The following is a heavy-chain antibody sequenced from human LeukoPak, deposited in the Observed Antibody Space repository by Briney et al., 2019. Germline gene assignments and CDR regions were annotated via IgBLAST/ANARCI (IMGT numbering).Heavy chain of an antibody. V-gene: IGHV4-59*08. CDR1: GGSISSYY. J-gene: IGHJ6*02. CDR2: IYYSGST. D-gene: IGHD3-22*01. CDR3: AGMSSGYYYGMDV. Sequence: SETLSLTCSVSGGSISSYYWTWIRQPPEMGLEWIGYIYYSGSTNYNPSLKSRVTMAVDTANNQFSLNLSSVTAADTAVYYCAGMSSGYYYGMDVWGQGTTFTVSS.